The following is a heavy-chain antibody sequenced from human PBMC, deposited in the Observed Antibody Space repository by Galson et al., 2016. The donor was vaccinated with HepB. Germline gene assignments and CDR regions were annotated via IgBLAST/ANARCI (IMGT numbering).Heavy chain of an antibody. J-gene: IGHJ4*02. V-gene: IGHV4-39*01. CDR3: ARLYTSQHQRSYYFDD. CDR2: VYDRGRI. Sequence: ETLSLTCIVSGASISLSSYYWGWIRQPPGKGLECSATVYDRGRIYSNPSLRGRITTSVDTPKHRFSLNLSSVTAADTAVYYCARLYTSQHQRSYYFDDWGQGTLVTVSS. D-gene: IGHD6-25*01. CDR1: GASISLSSYY.